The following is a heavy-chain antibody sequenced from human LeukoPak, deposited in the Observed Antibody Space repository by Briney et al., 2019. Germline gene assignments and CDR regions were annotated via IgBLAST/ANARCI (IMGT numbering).Heavy chain of an antibody. CDR3: AKASIVVVPAAMPARN. CDR2: ITGGGST. Sequence: GGSLRLSCAASGFTFSSYAMTWVRQAPGKGLEWVSAITGGGSTYYADSVKGRFTISRDNSKNTLYLQMNSLRAEDTAVYYCAKASIVVVPAAMPARNWGQGTLVTVSS. V-gene: IGHV3-23*01. CDR1: GFTFSSYA. D-gene: IGHD2-2*01. J-gene: IGHJ4*02.